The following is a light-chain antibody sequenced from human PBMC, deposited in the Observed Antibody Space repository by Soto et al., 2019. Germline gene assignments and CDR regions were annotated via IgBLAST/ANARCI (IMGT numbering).Light chain of an antibody. CDR2: LAS. CDR1: QSVTNNY. Sequence: EIVLTQSPGTLSLSPGERATLSCRASQSVTNNYLAWYQQKTGQTPRLIVYLASSRAPGIPDRFSGSGSGTHFTLTIRRVEPEDFAVYYCQLYGSSPWTFGQGTKVEIK. CDR3: QLYGSSPWT. J-gene: IGKJ1*01. V-gene: IGKV3-20*01.